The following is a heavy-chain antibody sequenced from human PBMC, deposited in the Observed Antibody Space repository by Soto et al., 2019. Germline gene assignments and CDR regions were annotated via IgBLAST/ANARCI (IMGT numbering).Heavy chain of an antibody. Sequence: QITLKESGPTLVNPTQTLTLTCTFSGFSLSTSGVGVGWIRQPPGKALEWLALIYWDDDKRYSPSLKSRLTITKDTSKNQVVLTMTNMDPVDTATYYCAHRQELDDYGDYGYFDYWGQGTLVTVSS. CDR1: GFSLSTSGVG. CDR2: IYWDDDK. J-gene: IGHJ4*02. V-gene: IGHV2-5*02. D-gene: IGHD4-17*01. CDR3: AHRQELDDYGDYGYFDY.